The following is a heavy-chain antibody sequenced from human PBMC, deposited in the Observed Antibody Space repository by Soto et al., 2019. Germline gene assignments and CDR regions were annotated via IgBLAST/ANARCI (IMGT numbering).Heavy chain of an antibody. Sequence: GESLKISCKGSGYRFTSYWISWVRQMPGKGLEWMGRIDPSDSYTNYSPSFQGHVTISADKSISTASLQWSSLKASDSAMYYCARSWGARLDYFDYWGQGTLVTVSS. CDR3: ARSWGARLDYFDY. J-gene: IGHJ4*02. D-gene: IGHD6-6*01. CDR2: IDPSDSYT. CDR1: GYRFTSYW. V-gene: IGHV5-10-1*01.